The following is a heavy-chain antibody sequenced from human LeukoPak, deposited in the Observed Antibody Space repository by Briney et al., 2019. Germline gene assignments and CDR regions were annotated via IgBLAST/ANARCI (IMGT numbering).Heavy chain of an antibody. D-gene: IGHD2-2*01. CDR1: GFTVSSNY. V-gene: IGHV3-53*01. CDR2: IYSGGST. CDR3: AKDWSCSSTSCTQGY. Sequence: GSLRLSCAASGFTVSSNYMSWVRQAPGKGLEWVSVIYSGGSTYYADSVKGRFTISRDNSKNTLYLQMNSLRAEDTAVYYCAKDWSCSSTSCTQGYWGQGTLVTVPS. J-gene: IGHJ4*02.